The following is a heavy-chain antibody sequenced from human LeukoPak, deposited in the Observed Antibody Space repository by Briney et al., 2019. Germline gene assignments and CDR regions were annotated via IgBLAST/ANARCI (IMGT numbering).Heavy chain of an antibody. V-gene: IGHV4-59*01. CDR3: ARSAYCGGDGDSVLYY. D-gene: IGHD2-21*02. CDR2: IYYSGST. Sequence: SETLSLTCPVSGGSISSYYWSWIRQPPGRGLEWIGYIYYSGSTNYNPSLKSRVTISVDTSKNQFSLKLSSVTAADTAVYYCARSAYCGGDGDSVLYYWGQGTLVTVSS. CDR1: GGSISSYY. J-gene: IGHJ4*02.